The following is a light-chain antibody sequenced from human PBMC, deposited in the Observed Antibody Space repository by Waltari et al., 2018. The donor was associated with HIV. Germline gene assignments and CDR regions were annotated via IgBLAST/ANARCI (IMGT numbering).Light chain of an antibody. J-gene: IGLJ2*01. CDR2: GEN. V-gene: IGLV3-19*01. CDR1: SPRNYF. Sequence: SSEVTQDPPVSVALGQTVRITCQGESPRNYFPSWYQQKPGQAPVLVIYGENNRPSGIPDRFSGSTSGNTASLIITGAQAEDEAEYYCNSRDSSGNRLVVFGGGTKLTVL. CDR3: NSRDSSGNRLVV.